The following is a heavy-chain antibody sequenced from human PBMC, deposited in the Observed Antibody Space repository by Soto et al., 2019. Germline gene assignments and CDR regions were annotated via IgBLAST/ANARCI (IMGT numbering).Heavy chain of an antibody. J-gene: IGHJ4*02. Sequence: SETLSLTCTVSGGSISSSRYYWGWIRPPPGKGLEWIGSIYYSGSTYYNPSLKSRVTISVDTSKNQFSLKLSSVTAADTAVYYCARHTPAISISDHWGQGTLVTVSS. CDR3: ARHTPAISISDH. V-gene: IGHV4-39*01. CDR1: GGSISSSRYY. CDR2: IYYSGST. D-gene: IGHD2-15*01.